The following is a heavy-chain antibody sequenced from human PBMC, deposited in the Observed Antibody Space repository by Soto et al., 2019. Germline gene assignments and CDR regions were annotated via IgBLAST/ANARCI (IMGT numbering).Heavy chain of an antibody. V-gene: IGHV1-3*01. CDR2: INAGNGET. J-gene: IGHJ5*02. CDR1: GYTFTTYT. CDR3: ARSTASCYSLCWFDP. D-gene: IGHD2-2*02. Sequence: ASVKVSCKASGYTFTTYTIQWVRQAPGQRLEWMGWINAGNGETKYSQNFQGRVTITRDTSASTAYMELNSLRSEDTAVYYCARSTASCYSLCWFDPWGQGTLVTVSS.